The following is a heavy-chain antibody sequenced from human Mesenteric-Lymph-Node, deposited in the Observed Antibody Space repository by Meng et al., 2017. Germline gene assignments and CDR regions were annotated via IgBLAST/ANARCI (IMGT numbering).Heavy chain of an antibody. V-gene: IGHV1-46*01. CDR3: ARDRITMVRGVISHYGMDV. J-gene: IGHJ6*02. Sequence: ASVKVSCKSSEYNLSNYYLHWVRQAPGQGLEWMGIINPSGGSTSYAQKFQGRVTMTRDTSTSTVYMELSSLRSEDTAVYYCARDRITMVRGVISHYGMDVWGQGTTVTVSS. CDR2: INPSGGST. D-gene: IGHD3-10*01. CDR1: EYNLSNYY.